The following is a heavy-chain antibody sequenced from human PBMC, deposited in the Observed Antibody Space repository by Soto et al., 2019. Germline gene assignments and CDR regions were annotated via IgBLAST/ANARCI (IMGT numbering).Heavy chain of an antibody. CDR2: IIPIFGTA. CDR1: GGTFSSYA. CDR3: ARGDITIFGVDTPSNWFDP. J-gene: IGHJ5*02. D-gene: IGHD3-3*01. Sequence: QVQLVQSGAEVKKPGSSVKVSCKASGGTFSSYAISWVRQAPGQGLEWMGGIIPIFGTANYAQKFQGRVTITADKSTSTAYMELSSLRSEDTAVYYCARGDITIFGVDTPSNWFDPWGQGTLVTVSS. V-gene: IGHV1-69*06.